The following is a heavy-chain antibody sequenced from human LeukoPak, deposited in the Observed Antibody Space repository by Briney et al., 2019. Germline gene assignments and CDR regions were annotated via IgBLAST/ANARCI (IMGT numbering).Heavy chain of an antibody. CDR2: ISSSSSTI. CDR1: GFTFSSYS. J-gene: IGHJ6*02. V-gene: IGHV3-48*04. Sequence: PGGSLRLSCAASGFTFSSYSMNWVRQAPGKGLEWVSYISSSSSTIYYADSVKGRFTISRDNAKNSLYLQMNSLRAEDTAVYYCARVSWKDIVVVVAATPSYGMDVWGQGTTVTVSS. D-gene: IGHD2-15*01. CDR3: ARVSWKDIVVVVAATPSYGMDV.